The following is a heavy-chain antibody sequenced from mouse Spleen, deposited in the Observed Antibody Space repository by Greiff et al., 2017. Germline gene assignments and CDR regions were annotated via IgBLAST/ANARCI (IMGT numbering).Heavy chain of an antibody. D-gene: IGHD2-2*01. Sequence: QVQLQQPGAELVKPGASVKLSCKASGYTFTSYDINWVKQRPGQGLEWIGWIYPGDGSTKYNEKFKGKATLTADKSSSTAYMQLSSLTSENSAVYFCARHGYGPLYYFDYWGQGTTLTVSS. CDR1: GYTFTSYD. CDR2: IYPGDGST. CDR3: ARHGYGPLYYFDY. V-gene: IGHV1S56*01. J-gene: IGHJ2*01.